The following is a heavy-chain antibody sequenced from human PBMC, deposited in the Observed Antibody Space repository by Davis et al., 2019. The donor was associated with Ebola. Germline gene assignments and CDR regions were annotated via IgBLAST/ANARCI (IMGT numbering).Heavy chain of an antibody. CDR3: ARGITGTFYYYYYMDV. CDR1: GGSISSYY. V-gene: IGHV4-39*07. J-gene: IGHJ6*03. D-gene: IGHD1-7*01. CDR2: IHYSGSS. Sequence: PGGSLRLSCTVSGGSISSYYWGWIRPPPGKGLGWIGSIHYSGSSYYNPSLKSRVTISVDTSKNQFSLKLSSVTAPDTAVYYCARGITGTFYYYYYMDVWGKGTTVTVSS.